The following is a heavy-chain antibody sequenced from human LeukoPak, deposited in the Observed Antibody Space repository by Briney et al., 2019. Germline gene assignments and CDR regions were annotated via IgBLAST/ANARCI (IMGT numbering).Heavy chain of an antibody. D-gene: IGHD6-13*01. J-gene: IGHJ4*02. CDR2: IWYDGGNK. V-gene: IGHV3-33*01. CDR3: ARAFIAAAGTDY. Sequence: PGGSLRLSCAASGFTFSIYGMHWLRQAPGKGLEWVAVIWYDGGNKRYADSVKGRFTISRDNSKNTLYLQMNSLRAEDTAVYYCARAFIAAAGTDYWGQGTLVTISS. CDR1: GFTFSIYG.